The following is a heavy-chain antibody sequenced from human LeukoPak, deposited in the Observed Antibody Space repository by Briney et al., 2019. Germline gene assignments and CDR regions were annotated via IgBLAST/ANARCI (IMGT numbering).Heavy chain of an antibody. Sequence: PGGSLRLSCAASGFTFSNYAMHWVRQAPGKGLEWVTFIRYDGSNKYYAGSVKGRFTISRDNSKNTLYLQMNSLRAEDTAVYYCAKAIHSSSSGVVDYWGQGTLVTVSS. CDR3: AKAIHSSSSGVVDY. CDR2: IRYDGSNK. J-gene: IGHJ4*02. CDR1: GFTFSNYA. D-gene: IGHD6-6*01. V-gene: IGHV3-30*02.